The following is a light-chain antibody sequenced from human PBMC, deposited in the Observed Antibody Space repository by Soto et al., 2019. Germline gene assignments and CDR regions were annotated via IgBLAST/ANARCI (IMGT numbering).Light chain of an antibody. V-gene: IGKV3-15*01. Sequence: EIVMTQSPATLSVSPGERSTLSCRASQSVSNKLAWYQQKPGQAPRLLIYGASTRATGIPARFSGSGSGTEFTLTISSLQSEDFAVYYCQQYNNWPPWTFGQGTKV. CDR1: QSVSNK. CDR2: GAS. CDR3: QQYNNWPPWT. J-gene: IGKJ1*01.